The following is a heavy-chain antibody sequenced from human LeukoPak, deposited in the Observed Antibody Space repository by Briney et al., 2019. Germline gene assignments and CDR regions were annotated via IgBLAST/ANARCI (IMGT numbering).Heavy chain of an antibody. V-gene: IGHV4-39*01. J-gene: IGHJ4*02. CDR3: ARHKGTEVAIPPLLDH. CDR2: INYSGTT. CDR1: GASINNLNYY. D-gene: IGHD2-21*01. Sequence: SETLSLTCTVSGASINNLNYYWGRVRQPPGKGLEWNGSINYSGTTYYNASLKSRVTISVDTSENQLSLQLNSVTAADTAVYYCARHKGTEVAIPPLLDHWGQGTLVTVSS.